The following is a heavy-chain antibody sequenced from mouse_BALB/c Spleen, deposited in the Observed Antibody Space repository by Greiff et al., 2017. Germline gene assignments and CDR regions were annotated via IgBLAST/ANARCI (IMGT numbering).Heavy chain of an antibody. J-gene: IGHJ3*01. Sequence: VKLMESGAELARPGASVKLSCKASGYTFTSYWMQWVKQRPGQGLEWIGAIYPGDGDTRYTQKFKGKATLTADKSSSTAYMQLSSLASEDSAVYYCASDGFAYWGQGTLVTVSA. CDR3: ASDGFAY. CDR2: IYPGDGDT. CDR1: GYTFTSYW. V-gene: IGHV1-87*01.